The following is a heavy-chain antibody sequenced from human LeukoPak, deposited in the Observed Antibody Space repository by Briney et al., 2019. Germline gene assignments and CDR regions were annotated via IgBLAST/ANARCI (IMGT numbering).Heavy chain of an antibody. CDR1: GYTFTGYY. CDR3: ARGSSGIAVALPLTPDFDI. D-gene: IGHD6-19*01. V-gene: IGHV7-4-1*02. CDR2: INTNTGNP. Sequence: GASVKISCQASGYTFTGYYIHWVRQAPGQGLEWMGWINTNTGNPTYAQGFTGRFVFSLDTSVSTAYLQISSLKAEDTAVYYCARGSSGIAVALPLTPDFDIWGQGTMVTVSS. J-gene: IGHJ3*02.